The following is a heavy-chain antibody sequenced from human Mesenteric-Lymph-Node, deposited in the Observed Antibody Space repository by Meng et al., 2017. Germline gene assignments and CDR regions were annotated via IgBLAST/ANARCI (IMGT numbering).Heavy chain of an antibody. Sequence: VLLVGSGGGVVQPWRSLRLSCAASGFTFSGYAMHWVRQAPGKGLEWVAVISYDGSNKYYADSVKGRFTISRDNSKNTLYLQMNSLRAEDTAVYYCAQPRGMVDIDYWGQGTLVTVSS. CDR2: ISYDGSNK. D-gene: IGHD3-10*01. J-gene: IGHJ4*02. V-gene: IGHV3-30*01. CDR1: GFTFSGYA. CDR3: AQPRGMVDIDY.